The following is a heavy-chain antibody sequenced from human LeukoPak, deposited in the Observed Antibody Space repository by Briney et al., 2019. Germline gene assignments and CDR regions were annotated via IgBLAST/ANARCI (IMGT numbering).Heavy chain of an antibody. J-gene: IGHJ5*02. V-gene: IGHV3-33*01. Sequence: GGSLRLSCAASGFTFSSYGMHWVRQAPGKGLEWVAVIWYDGSNKYYADSVKGRFTISRDNSKNTLYLQMNSLRAEDTAVYYCARGANWFDRWGQGTLVTASS. CDR1: GFTFSSYG. CDR2: IWYDGSNK. CDR3: ARGANWFDR.